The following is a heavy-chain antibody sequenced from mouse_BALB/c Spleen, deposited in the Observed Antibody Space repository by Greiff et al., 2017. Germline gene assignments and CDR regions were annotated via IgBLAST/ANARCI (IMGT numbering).Heavy chain of an antibody. CDR2: ISSGSSTI. Sequence: EVKLMESGGGLVQPGGSRKLSCAASGFTFSSFGMHWVRQAPEKGLEWVAYISSGSSTIYYADTVKGRFTISRDNPKNTLFLQMTSLRSEDTAMYYCARSGLLRLRLYYAMDYWGQGTSVTVSS. CDR1: GFTFSSFG. V-gene: IGHV5-17*02. D-gene: IGHD1-2*01. CDR3: ARSGLLRLRLYYAMDY. J-gene: IGHJ4*01.